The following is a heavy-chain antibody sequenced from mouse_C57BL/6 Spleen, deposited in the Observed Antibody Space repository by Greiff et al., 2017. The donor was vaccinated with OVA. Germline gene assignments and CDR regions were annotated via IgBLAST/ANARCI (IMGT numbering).Heavy chain of an antibody. CDR1: GYTFTSYW. J-gene: IGHJ3*01. V-gene: IGHV1-55*01. CDR2: IYPGSGST. CDR3: ARGLYYDYDGFAY. Sequence: QVQLQQPGAELVKPGASVKMSCKASGYTFTSYWITWVKQRPGQGLEWIGDIYPGSGSTNYNEKFKSKATLTVDTSSSTAYMQLSSLTSEDSAVYYCARGLYYDYDGFAYWGQGTLVTVSA. D-gene: IGHD2-4*01.